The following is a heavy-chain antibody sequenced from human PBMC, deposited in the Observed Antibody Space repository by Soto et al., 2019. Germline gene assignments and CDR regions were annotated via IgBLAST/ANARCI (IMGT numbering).Heavy chain of an antibody. D-gene: IGHD6-6*01. CDR1: GFSFTGYY. Sequence: SVKVSCKASGFSFTGYYIHWLRQAPGQGLEWMGWINAHSGGTEYAQKFQGRVALARDTSIATAYLTLTSLTSDDTALYYCAKDLTRQLAYWLDPWGQGTQVTVSS. CDR2: INAHSGGT. J-gene: IGHJ5*02. V-gene: IGHV1-2*02. CDR3: AKDLTRQLAYWLDP.